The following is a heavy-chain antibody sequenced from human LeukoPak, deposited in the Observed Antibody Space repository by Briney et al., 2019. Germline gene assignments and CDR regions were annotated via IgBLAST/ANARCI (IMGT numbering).Heavy chain of an antibody. Sequence: PGGSLGLSCAVSGFTLTNYVMSWVRQAPGKGLEWVSSISGIGDNTYYADSMKGRFTISRDNSKNTVYLQMNSLRAEDTAVYYCAKKSPQETTVGPYWYLGLWGRGTLVTVSS. V-gene: IGHV3-23*01. CDR3: AKKSPQETTVGPYWYLGL. CDR1: GFTLTNYV. CDR2: ISGIGDNT. D-gene: IGHD4-23*01. J-gene: IGHJ2*01.